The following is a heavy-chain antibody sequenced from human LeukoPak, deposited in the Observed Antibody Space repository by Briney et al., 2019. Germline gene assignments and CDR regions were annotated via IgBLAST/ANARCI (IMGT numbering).Heavy chain of an antibody. V-gene: IGHV1-8*01. CDR1: GYTFTSYD. CDR3: ASNRLARDRRANSEYFQH. J-gene: IGHJ1*01. D-gene: IGHD4/OR15-4a*01. Sequence: GASVKVSCKASGYTFTSYDINWVRQATGQGLEWMGWMNPNSGNTGYAQKFQGRVTMTRNTSISTAYMELSSLRSEDTAVYYCASNRLARDRRANSEYFQHWGQGTLVTVSS. CDR2: MNPNSGNT.